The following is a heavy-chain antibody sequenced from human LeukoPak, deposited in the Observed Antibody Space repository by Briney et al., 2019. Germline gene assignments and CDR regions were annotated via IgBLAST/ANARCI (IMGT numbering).Heavy chain of an antibody. CDR2: INHSGST. D-gene: IGHD3-22*01. CDR3: ARQGMGYYDSSGYYY. CDR1: DVSISSSY. J-gene: IGHJ4*02. Sequence: SETLSLTCSVSDVSISSSYWSWIRQPPGKGLEWIGEINHSGSTNYNPSLKSRVTISVDTSKNQFSLKLSSVTAADTAVYYCARQGMGYYDSSGYYYWDQGTLVTVSS. V-gene: IGHV4-34*01.